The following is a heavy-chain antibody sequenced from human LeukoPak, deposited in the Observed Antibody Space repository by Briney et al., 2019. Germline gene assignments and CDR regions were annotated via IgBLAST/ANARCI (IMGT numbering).Heavy chain of an antibody. CDR2: IYYSGST. D-gene: IGHD3-10*01. V-gene: IGHV4-39*07. J-gene: IGHJ4*02. CDR3: ARDRTMVRGVIDY. Sequence: SETLSLTCTVSGGSISSSSYYWGWICQPPGKGLEWIGSIYYSGSTYYNPSLKSRVTISVDTSKNQFSLKLSSVTAADTAVYYCARDRTMVRGVIDYWGQGTLVTVSS. CDR1: GGSISSSSYY.